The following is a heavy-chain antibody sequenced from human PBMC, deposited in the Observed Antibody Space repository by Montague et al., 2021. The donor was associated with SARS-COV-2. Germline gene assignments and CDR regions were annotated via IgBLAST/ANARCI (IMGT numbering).Heavy chain of an antibody. CDR3: ARDVGWYSSSWFDY. J-gene: IGHJ4*02. V-gene: IGHV4-31*03. D-gene: IGHD6-13*01. CDR1: GGSISSGGYY. CDR2: IYYSGST. Sequence: TLSLTCTVSGGSISSGGYYWSWIRQHPGKGLEWIGYIYYSGSTYYNPSPKSRVTISVDTSKNQFSRKLSSLTAADTAVNYCARDVGWYSSSWFDYWGEGTLGTDSS.